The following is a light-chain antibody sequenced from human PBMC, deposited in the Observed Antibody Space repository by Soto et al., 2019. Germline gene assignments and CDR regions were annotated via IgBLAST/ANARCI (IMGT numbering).Light chain of an antibody. Sequence: QSALTQPASVSGSPGQSITISCTGTSSDVGSYNLVSWNQQHPGKAPKLMIYEGSKRPSGVSNRFSGSKSGNTASLTISGLQAEDEADYYCCSYAGSSTLGVVFGGGTKLTVL. V-gene: IGLV2-23*01. J-gene: IGLJ2*01. CDR1: SSDVGSYNL. CDR3: CSYAGSSTLGVV. CDR2: EGS.